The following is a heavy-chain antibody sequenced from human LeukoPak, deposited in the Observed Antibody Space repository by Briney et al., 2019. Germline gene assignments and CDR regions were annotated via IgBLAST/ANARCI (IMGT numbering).Heavy chain of an antibody. CDR2: IYYSGST. V-gene: IGHV4-39*07. D-gene: IGHD3-9*01. CDR3: AREGLDILTGAAEDY. CDR1: GGSISSGGYY. J-gene: IGHJ4*02. Sequence: SETLSLTCTVSGGSISSGGYYWSWIRQPPGKGLEWIGSIYYSGSTYYNPSLKSRVTISVDTSKNQFSLKLSSVTAADTAVYYCAREGLDILTGAAEDYWGQGTLVTVSS.